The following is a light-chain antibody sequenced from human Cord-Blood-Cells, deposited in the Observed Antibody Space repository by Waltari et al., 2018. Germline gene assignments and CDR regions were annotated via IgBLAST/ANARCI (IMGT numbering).Light chain of an antibody. J-gene: IGLJ1*01. V-gene: IGLV2-14*01. CDR2: DVS. Sequence: QSALTQPASVSGSPGQSITISCTGTSSDVGGYNSVSWYQQHPGKAPKLMIYDVSNRPSGVSNRFSGSKSGNTASLTISGLQAEDEADYYCSSYTSSSTYVVGTGTKVTVL. CDR1: SSDVGGYNS. CDR3: SSYTSSSTYV.